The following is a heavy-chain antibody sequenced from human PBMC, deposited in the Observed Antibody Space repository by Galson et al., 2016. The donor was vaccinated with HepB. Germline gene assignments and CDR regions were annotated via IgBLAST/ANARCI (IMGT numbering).Heavy chain of an antibody. D-gene: IGHD3-10*01. J-gene: IGHJ4*02. V-gene: IGHV3-23*01. CDR2: ISGSGDKT. CDR1: AFTFTNYG. Sequence: SLRLSCAASAFTFTNYGMTWVRQAPGKGLEWVSAISGSGDKTYYADSMRGRFTISRDNSKNMLYLQMNSLTVEDTAVYYCARDGRLGEKGLYDFWGQGTLVTVSS. CDR3: ARDGRLGEKGLYDF.